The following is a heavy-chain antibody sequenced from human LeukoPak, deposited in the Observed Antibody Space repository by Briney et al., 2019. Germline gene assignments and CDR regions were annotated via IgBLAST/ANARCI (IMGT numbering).Heavy chain of an antibody. V-gene: IGHV1-18*01. Sequence: VASVKVSCKASGYTFTSYGISWVRQAPGQGLEWMGWISAYNGNTNYAQKLQGRVTMTTDTSTSTAYMELRSMRSDDTAVYYCARKSYYHYYMDVWGKGTTVTVSS. CDR3: ARKSYYHYYMDV. CDR2: ISAYNGNT. J-gene: IGHJ6*03. CDR1: GYTFTSYG.